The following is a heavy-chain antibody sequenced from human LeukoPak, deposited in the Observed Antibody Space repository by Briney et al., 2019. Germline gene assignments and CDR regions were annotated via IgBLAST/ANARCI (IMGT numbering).Heavy chain of an antibody. CDR2: ISGSGGST. CDR1: GFTFSSYG. V-gene: IGHV3-23*01. CDR3: AKGRAYSSSWPDY. Sequence: GGSLRLSCAASGFTFSSYGMSWVRQAPGKGLEWVSAISGSGGSTYYADSVKGRFTISRDNSKNTLYLQMNSLRAEDTAVYYCAKGRAYSSSWPDYWGQGTLVTVSS. D-gene: IGHD6-13*01. J-gene: IGHJ4*02.